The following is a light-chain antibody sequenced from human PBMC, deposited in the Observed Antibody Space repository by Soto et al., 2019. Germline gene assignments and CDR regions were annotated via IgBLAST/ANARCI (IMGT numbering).Light chain of an antibody. Sequence: DFQMTQSPSYLSASIGDIVTVSCRASQDISDHVDWYQQKPGKPPKLLIYSASTLYSRVPSRVSGSGSGTNFTLTIGSVQPEDIATYYCQKLVSSPWTFGQGTKVDI. CDR2: SAS. CDR3: QKLVSSPWT. J-gene: IGKJ1*01. CDR1: QDISDH. V-gene: IGKV1-27*01.